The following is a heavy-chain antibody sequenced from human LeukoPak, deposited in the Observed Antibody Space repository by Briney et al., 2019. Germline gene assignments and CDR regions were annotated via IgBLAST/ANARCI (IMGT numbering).Heavy chain of an antibody. J-gene: IGHJ6*03. V-gene: IGHV1-8*01. Sequence: GASVTVSCKASGYTFTNYDINWVRQATGQGLEWMGWMHPNRGKPGHAQQFQGRVTMTRNTSKSTAYMELSSLRSEDTAVYYCSIRYGSGEKYYYCYYMDVWGKGTTVTVSS. CDR3: SIRYGSGEKYYYCYYMDV. CDR1: GYTFTNYD. CDR2: MHPNRGKP. D-gene: IGHD3-10*01.